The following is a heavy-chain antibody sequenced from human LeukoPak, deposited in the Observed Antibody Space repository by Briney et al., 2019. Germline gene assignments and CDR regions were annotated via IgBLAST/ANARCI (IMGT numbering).Heavy chain of an antibody. D-gene: IGHD4-17*01. CDR1: GFTFSSYG. J-gene: IGHJ6*02. CDR3: ATTTTVTTHYYYYGMDV. Sequence: PGGSLRLSCAASGFTFSSYGMHWVRQAPGKGLEWVADISYDGSNKYYADSVKGRFTISRDNSKNTLYLQMNSLRAEDTAVYYCATTTTVTTHYYYYGMDVWGQGTTVTVSS. V-gene: IGHV3-30*03. CDR2: ISYDGSNK.